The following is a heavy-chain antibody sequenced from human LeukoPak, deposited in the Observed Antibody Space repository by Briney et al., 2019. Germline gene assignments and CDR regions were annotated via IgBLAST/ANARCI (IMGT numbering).Heavy chain of an antibody. CDR2: IYSGGST. CDR1: GFTVSSYY. CDR3: ASPRTYGSGSYFDY. V-gene: IGHV3-53*01. Sequence: PGGSLRLSCAASGFTVSSYYMSWVRQAPGKGLEWVSVIYSGGSTYYADSVKGRFTISRDNSKNTLYLQMNSLRAEDTAVYYCASPRTYGSGSYFDYWGQGTLVTVSS. D-gene: IGHD3-10*01. J-gene: IGHJ4*02.